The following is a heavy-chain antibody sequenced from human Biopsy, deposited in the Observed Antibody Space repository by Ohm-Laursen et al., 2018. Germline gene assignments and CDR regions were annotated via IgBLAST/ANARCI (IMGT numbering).Heavy chain of an antibody. V-gene: IGHV3-48*01. CDR1: GFTFNTYS. Sequence: SLRLSCSAAGFTFNTYSMNWVRQAPGKGLEWVSYISTNGNTIYYVDSVKGRFTISRDNAKNSLYLQVNSLRAEDTAVYYCATSLRGIQFFRSLDLWGPGTLVTVSS. D-gene: IGHD3-10*01. CDR2: ISTNGNTI. J-gene: IGHJ4*02. CDR3: ATSLRGIQFFRSLDL.